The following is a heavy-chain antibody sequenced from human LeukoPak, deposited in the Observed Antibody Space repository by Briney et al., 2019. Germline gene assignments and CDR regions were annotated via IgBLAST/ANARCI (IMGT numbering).Heavy chain of an antibody. D-gene: IGHD2-21*02. Sequence: ASVKVSCKASGYTFTSYGISWVREAPGQGLEWMGWISAYNGNTNYAQKLQGRVTMTTDTSTSTAYMELRSLRSDDTAVYYCARDGLAYCGAHCYYAYNWFDPWGQGTLVTVSS. CDR1: GYTFTSYG. CDR2: ISAYNGNT. CDR3: ARDGLAYCGAHCYYAYNWFDP. J-gene: IGHJ5*02. V-gene: IGHV1-18*01.